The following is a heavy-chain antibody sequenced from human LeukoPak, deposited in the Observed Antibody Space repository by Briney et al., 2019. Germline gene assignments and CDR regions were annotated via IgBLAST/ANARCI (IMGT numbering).Heavy chain of an antibody. D-gene: IGHD5-12*01. Sequence: ASVTVSCTASGYTFTIYAMHWVRQAPGQRLEWMGWINAGNGNTKYSQKFQGRVTITRDTSASTAYMELSSLRSEDTAVYYCARDLLVATRPLHYWGQGTLVTVSS. CDR3: ARDLLVATRPLHY. CDR1: GYTFTIYA. J-gene: IGHJ4*02. V-gene: IGHV1-3*01. CDR2: INAGNGNT.